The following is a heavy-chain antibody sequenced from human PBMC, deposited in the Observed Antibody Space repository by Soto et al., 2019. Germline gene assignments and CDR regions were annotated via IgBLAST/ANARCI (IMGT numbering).Heavy chain of an antibody. J-gene: IGHJ5*02. CDR1: GGTFSSYA. D-gene: IGHD2-15*01. Sequence: SVKVSCKASGGTFSSYAISWVRQAPGQGLEWMGGIIPIFGTANYAQKFQGRVTITADESTSTAYMELSSLRSEDTAVYYCARGACSGGSCYRFVGFDPWGQGTLVTVSS. V-gene: IGHV1-69*13. CDR2: IIPIFGTA. CDR3: ARGACSGGSCYRFVGFDP.